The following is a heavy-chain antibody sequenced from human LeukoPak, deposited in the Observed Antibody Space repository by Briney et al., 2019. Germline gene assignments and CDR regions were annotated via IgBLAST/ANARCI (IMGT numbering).Heavy chain of an antibody. D-gene: IGHD3-3*01. J-gene: IGHJ4*02. CDR1: GGSISSYY. Sequence: PSETLSLTCTVSGGSISSYYWSWIRQHPGKGLEWIGYIYYSGSTYYNPSLKSRVTISVDTSKNQFSLKLSSVTAADTAVYYCARIDYDFWSGYKDVEDYWGQGTLVTVSS. CDR3: ARIDYDFWSGYKDVEDY. CDR2: IYYSGST. V-gene: IGHV4-59*06.